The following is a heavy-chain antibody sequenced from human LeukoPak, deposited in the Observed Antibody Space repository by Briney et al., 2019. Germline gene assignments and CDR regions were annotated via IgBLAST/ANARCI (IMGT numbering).Heavy chain of an antibody. V-gene: IGHV1-69*06. CDR3: ATPRRPADYYFYMGV. CDR2: IIPFFGTP. J-gene: IGHJ6*03. Sequence: SVKVSCKASGGTIATHPITWVRQAPGHGLEWMGKIIPFFGTPNYAQKFQDRVTITANTSTNTAYLELLSLTSEDAAVYYCATPRRPADYYFYMGVWGKGTTVTVPS. CDR1: GGTIATHP.